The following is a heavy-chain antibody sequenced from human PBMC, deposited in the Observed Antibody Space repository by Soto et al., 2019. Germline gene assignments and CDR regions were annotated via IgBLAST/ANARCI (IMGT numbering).Heavy chain of an antibody. D-gene: IGHD3-3*01. CDR2: IYYSGST. V-gene: IGHV4-59*01. CDR1: VGSISSYY. Sequence: QVQLQESGPGLVKPSETLSLTCTVSVGSISSYYWSWIRQPPGKGLEGSGCIYYSGSTNYNPSLKSGVTISEDTTKNQCSLKLSSVTDAETAVYYIAGGYLEWPHMEASWAFYMCGQGTMVNVSS. CDR3: AGGYLEWPHMEASWAFYM. J-gene: IGHJ3*02.